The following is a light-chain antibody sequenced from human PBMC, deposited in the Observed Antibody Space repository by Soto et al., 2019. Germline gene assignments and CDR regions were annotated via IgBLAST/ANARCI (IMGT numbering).Light chain of an antibody. CDR1: QSISVW. CDR2: KAS. Sequence: DIQMTQSPSILSASVGDRVTITCRASQSISVWLAWYQQKAGKAPNLRIYKASRLESGVPSRCSGSGSETEFTLTISGLQPGDAATYYCQQYKSYSPTFGQGTKVDIK. J-gene: IGKJ1*01. CDR3: QQYKSYSPT. V-gene: IGKV1-5*03.